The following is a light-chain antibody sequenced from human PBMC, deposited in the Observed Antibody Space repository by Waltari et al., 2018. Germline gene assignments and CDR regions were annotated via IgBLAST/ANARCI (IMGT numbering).Light chain of an antibody. V-gene: IGLV2-14*03. Sequence: QSALTQPASVSGSPGQSITISCSGISSDVGVYNYVSWYQQHAGKAPELMIYDVSNLPSGVSIRCSGSKSGSTASLTISGLQAEDEADYYCSSSTGTTWVFGGGTKVSVL. J-gene: IGLJ3*02. CDR2: DVS. CDR1: SSDVGVYNY. CDR3: SSSTGTTWV.